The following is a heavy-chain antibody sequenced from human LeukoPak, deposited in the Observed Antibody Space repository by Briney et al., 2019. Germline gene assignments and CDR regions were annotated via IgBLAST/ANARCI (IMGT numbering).Heavy chain of an antibody. CDR2: TRNKVNSYTT. Sequence: GGSLRLSCAASGFTFSDHYIDWVGQAPGKGLKWVARTRNKVNSYTTAYAASVTGRFTVSRDDSSNSVYLQMNSLKIEDTAVYYCARSMYGEGRRIIDFDYWGQGSLLTVSS. CDR3: ARSMYGEGRRIIDFDY. CDR1: GFTFSDHY. J-gene: IGHJ4*02. D-gene: IGHD4/OR15-4a*01. V-gene: IGHV3-72*01.